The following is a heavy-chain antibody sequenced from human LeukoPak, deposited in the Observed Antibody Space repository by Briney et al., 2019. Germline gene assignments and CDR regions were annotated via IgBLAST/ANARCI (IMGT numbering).Heavy chain of an antibody. J-gene: IGHJ4*02. V-gene: IGHV4-39*01. CDR3: ARIHDDYQTTDY. CDR1: GGSISSSSYY. D-gene: IGHD4-17*01. Sequence: PSETLSLTCTVSGGSISSSSYYWGWIRQPPGKGLGWIGSIYYSGSTYYNPSLKSRVTISVDTSKNQFSLKLSSVTAADTAVYYCARIHDDYQTTDYWGQGTLVTVSS. CDR2: IYYSGST.